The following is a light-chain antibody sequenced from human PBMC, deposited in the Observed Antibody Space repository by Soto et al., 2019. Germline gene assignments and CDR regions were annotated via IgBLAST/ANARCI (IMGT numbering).Light chain of an antibody. CDR3: QQRGNWPPWT. CDR1: RSVSSY. V-gene: IGKV3-11*01. Sequence: IVLTQSPATLSLYPGERATLSCRASRSVSSYLAWYQQKPGQAPRLLIYDASNRATGIPARFSGSGSGTDFTLTISSLEPEDFAVYYCQQRGNWPPWTFGQGTKV. J-gene: IGKJ1*01. CDR2: DAS.